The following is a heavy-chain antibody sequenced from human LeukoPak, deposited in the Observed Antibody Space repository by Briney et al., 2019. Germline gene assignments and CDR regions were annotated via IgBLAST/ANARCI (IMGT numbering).Heavy chain of an antibody. J-gene: IGHJ3*02. Sequence: PGGSLRLSCAASGFTFSSYAMSWVRQAPGKGLEWVSAISGSGGSTYYADSVKGRFTISRDNSKNTLYLQMNSLRAEDTAVYYCAKPLLIRDWPSRGDAFDIWGQGTMVTVSS. CDR3: AKPLLIRDWPSRGDAFDI. CDR1: GFTFSSYA. CDR2: ISGSGGST. V-gene: IGHV3-23*01. D-gene: IGHD3-10*01.